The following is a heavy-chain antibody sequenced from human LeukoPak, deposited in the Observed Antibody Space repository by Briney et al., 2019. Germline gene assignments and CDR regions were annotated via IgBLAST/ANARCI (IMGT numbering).Heavy chain of an antibody. CDR1: GYSISSGYY. D-gene: IGHD6-13*01. CDR3: ARDSGYSSSWYDAFDI. V-gene: IGHV4-38-2*02. CDR2: IYHSGST. Sequence: SETLSLTCTVSGYSISSGYYWGWIRQPPGKGLEWIGSIYHSGSTYYNPSLKSRVTISVDTSKNQFSLKLSSVTAADTAVYYCARDSGYSSSWYDAFDIWGQGTMVTVSS. J-gene: IGHJ3*02.